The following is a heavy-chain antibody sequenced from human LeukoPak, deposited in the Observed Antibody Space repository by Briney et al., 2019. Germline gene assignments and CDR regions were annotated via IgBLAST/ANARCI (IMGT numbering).Heavy chain of an antibody. CDR2: ISGSGAST. CDR1: GFTFSSYA. D-gene: IGHD3-10*01. CDR3: AKRLAYGSGGSDYFDY. Sequence: GGSLRLSCAASGFTFSSYAMSWVRQAPGKGLEWVSAISGSGASTYYADSVKGRFTISRDNSKNTLYLQMNSLRAEDTAVYYCAKRLAYGSGGSDYFDYWGQGTLVTVSS. V-gene: IGHV3-23*01. J-gene: IGHJ4*02.